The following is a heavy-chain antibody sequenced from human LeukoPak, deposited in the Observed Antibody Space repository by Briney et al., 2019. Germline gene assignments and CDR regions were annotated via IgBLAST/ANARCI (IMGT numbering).Heavy chain of an antibody. CDR3: ARHTFGFDP. D-gene: IGHD3-16*01. CDR1: GSSISNGYY. Sequence: SQTLSLTCAVSGSSISNGYYWGWIRPPPGKGLEWIGSIYHSGRTYSNPSLKSRVTISVDTSKKQLSLKLSPISAADTAVYYSARHTFGFDPWGQGTLVTVSS. J-gene: IGHJ5*02. V-gene: IGHV4-38-2*01. CDR2: IYHSGRT.